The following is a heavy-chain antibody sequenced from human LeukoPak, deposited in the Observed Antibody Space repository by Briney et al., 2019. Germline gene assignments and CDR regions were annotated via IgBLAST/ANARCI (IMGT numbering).Heavy chain of an antibody. CDR1: GYSFTGYY. CDR3: ARDVVVAGIDY. D-gene: IGHD2-21*02. CDR2: INPNSGDA. J-gene: IGHJ4*02. Sequence: ASVKVSCKASGYSFTGYYIHWVRQAPGQGLEWMGWINPNSGDANYAQKFQGRVTMTADTSIRTAYMELDSLTSDDTAVYYCARDVVVAGIDYWGQGTLVTVSS. V-gene: IGHV1-2*02.